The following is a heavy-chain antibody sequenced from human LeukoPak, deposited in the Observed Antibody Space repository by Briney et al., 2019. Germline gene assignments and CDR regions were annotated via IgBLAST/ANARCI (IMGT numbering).Heavy chain of an antibody. CDR1: GFTFSSYW. D-gene: IGHD4-17*01. Sequence: PGGSLRLSCAASGFTFSSYWMHWVRQAPGKGLVWVSRINSDGSSTSYADSVKGRFTISRDNAKNTLYLQTNSLRAEDTAVYYCARDRGDRHDYGDYPAYYFDYWGQGTLVTVSS. J-gene: IGHJ4*02. V-gene: IGHV3-74*01. CDR2: INSDGSST. CDR3: ARDRGDRHDYGDYPAYYFDY.